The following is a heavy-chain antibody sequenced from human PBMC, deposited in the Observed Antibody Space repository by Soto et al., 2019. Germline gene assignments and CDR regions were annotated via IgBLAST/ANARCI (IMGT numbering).Heavy chain of an antibody. J-gene: IGHJ4*02. CDR3: VRGYSGTYRIDF. CDR2: ISSGPVTT. CDR1: GFTFSSYC. V-gene: IGHV3-48*02. Sequence: GGSLRLSCVASGFTFSSYCMNWVRQAPGRGLEWVSYISSGPVTTNYADSVKGRFTISRDNAKSSLYLQLNSLRDDDTAVYYCVRGYSGTYRIDFWGQGALVTVSS. D-gene: IGHD1-26*01.